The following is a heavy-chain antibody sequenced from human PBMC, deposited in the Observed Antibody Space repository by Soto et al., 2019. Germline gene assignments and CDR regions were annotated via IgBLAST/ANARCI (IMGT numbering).Heavy chain of an antibody. J-gene: IGHJ4*02. CDR1: GFTFSDYY. CDR2: ISSSGSTI. CDR3: ARDRGIGFYDYVWGSGRTNYFDY. D-gene: IGHD3-16*01. V-gene: IGHV3-11*01. Sequence: KTGGSLRLSCAASGFTFSDYYMSWIRQAPGKGLEWVSYISSSGSTIYYADSVKGRFTISRDNAKNSLYLQMNSLRAEDTAVYYCARDRGIGFYDYVWGSGRTNYFDYWGQGTLVTVSS.